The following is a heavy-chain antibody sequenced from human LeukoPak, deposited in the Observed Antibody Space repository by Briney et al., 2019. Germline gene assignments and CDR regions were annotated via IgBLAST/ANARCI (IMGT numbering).Heavy chain of an antibody. J-gene: IGHJ4*02. CDR3: AKVSDYGDYGGFDY. V-gene: IGHV3-23*01. Sequence: GGSLRLSCAASGFTFSSYAMSWVRQAPGKGLEWVSAISGSGGSTYYADYVKGRFTISRDNSKNTLYLQMNSLRAEDTAVYYCAKVSDYGDYGGFDYWGQGTLVTVSS. CDR1: GFTFSSYA. CDR2: ISGSGGST. D-gene: IGHD4-17*01.